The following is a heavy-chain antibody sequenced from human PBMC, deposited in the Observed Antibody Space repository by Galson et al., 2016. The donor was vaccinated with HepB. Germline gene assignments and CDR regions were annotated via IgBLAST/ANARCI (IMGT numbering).Heavy chain of an antibody. D-gene: IGHD3-9*01. CDR1: GFTFSTYA. J-gene: IGHJ5*01. Sequence: SLRLSCAASGFTFSTYAMSWVRQAPGGGLEWVSTISGDDIAYYADSVKGRFTISRDNSKNTLYLQMNSLRVGDTGLYYCVKGGQLTLLTVAENNYFDSWGQGILVTVSS. V-gene: IGHV3-23*01. CDR2: ISGDDIA. CDR3: VKGGQLTLLTVAENNYFDS.